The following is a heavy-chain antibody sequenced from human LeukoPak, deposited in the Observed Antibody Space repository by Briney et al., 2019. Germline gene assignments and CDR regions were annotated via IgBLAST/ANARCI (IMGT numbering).Heavy chain of an antibody. D-gene: IGHD3-3*01. Sequence: SETLSLTCTVSGGSISSYYWSWIRQPPGKGLEWIGYIYYSGSTTYNPSLKSRVTISVDTSKNQFSLKLSSGTAADTAVYYCARFIWSCYYMAFDIWGQGTMVTVSS. CDR2: IYYSGST. CDR3: ARFIWSCYYMAFDI. J-gene: IGHJ3*02. V-gene: IGHV4-59*01. CDR1: GGSISSYY.